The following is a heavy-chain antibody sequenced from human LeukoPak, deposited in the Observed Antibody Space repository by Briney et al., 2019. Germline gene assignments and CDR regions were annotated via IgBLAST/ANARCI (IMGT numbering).Heavy chain of an antibody. J-gene: IGHJ4*02. Sequence: ASVKVSCKASGYTFTGYYIHWVRQAPGQGLEWMGWINPNSGGTNYAQKFQGRVTMTRDTSISTAYMELSRLTSDDTAVYYCARDAIVRDHSNSDYWGQGTLVTVSS. CDR1: GYTFTGYY. CDR2: INPNSGGT. V-gene: IGHV1-2*02. CDR3: ARDAIVRDHSNSDY. D-gene: IGHD4-11*01.